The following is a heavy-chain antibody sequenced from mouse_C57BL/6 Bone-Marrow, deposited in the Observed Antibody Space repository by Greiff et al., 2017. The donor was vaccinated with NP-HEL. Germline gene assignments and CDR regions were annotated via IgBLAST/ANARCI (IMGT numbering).Heavy chain of an antibody. Sequence: EVKLMESGGGLVKPGGSLKLSCAASGFTFSDYGMHWVRQAPEKGLEWVAYISSGSSTIYYADTVKGRFTISRDNAKNTLFLQMNSLRSEDTAMYYCARSWLLLSWFAYWGQGTLVTVSA. CDR2: ISSGSSTI. J-gene: IGHJ3*01. D-gene: IGHD2-3*01. CDR3: ARSWLLLSWFAY. CDR1: GFTFSDYG. V-gene: IGHV5-17*01.